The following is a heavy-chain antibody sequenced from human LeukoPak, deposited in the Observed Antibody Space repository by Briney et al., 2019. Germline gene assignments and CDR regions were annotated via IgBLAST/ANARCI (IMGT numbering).Heavy chain of an antibody. CDR2: IYSGGST. Sequence: PGGSLRLSCAASGFTVSSNYMSWVRQAPGKGLEWVSVIYSGGSTYYADSVKGRFTISRDNSKNTLYLQMNSLRAEDTAVYYCASFEYSSSSAGDAFDIWGQGTMVTVSS. D-gene: IGHD6-6*01. V-gene: IGHV3-53*01. J-gene: IGHJ3*02. CDR1: GFTVSSNY. CDR3: ASFEYSSSSAGDAFDI.